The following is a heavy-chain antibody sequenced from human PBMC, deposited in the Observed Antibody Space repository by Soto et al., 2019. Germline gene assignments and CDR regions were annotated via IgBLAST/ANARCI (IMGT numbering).Heavy chain of an antibody. Sequence: PSETLSLTCAVYGGSFSGYYWSWIRQPPGKGLEWIGEINHSGSTNYNPSLKSRVTISVDTSKNQFSLKLSSVTAADTAVYYCAKLVRGVIISYYMDVWGKGTTVTVSS. CDR3: AKLVRGVIISYYMDV. D-gene: IGHD3-10*01. J-gene: IGHJ6*03. CDR1: GGSFSGYY. V-gene: IGHV4-34*01. CDR2: INHSGST.